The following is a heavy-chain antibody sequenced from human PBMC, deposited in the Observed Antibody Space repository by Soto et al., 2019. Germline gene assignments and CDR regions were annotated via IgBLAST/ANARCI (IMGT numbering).Heavy chain of an antibody. J-gene: IGHJ4*02. Sequence: QITLKESGPTLVKPTQTLTLTCTFSGFSLSTSGVGVGWIRQPPGKDLEWLALMYCDDDKRYSPSRNSRLPIPKHSSKNQVVLTITIMDPVDTATYYGAHMILVVGGFDYWGQGTLVTVFS. D-gene: IGHD3-22*01. V-gene: IGHV2-5*02. CDR2: MYCDDDK. CDR1: GFSLSTSGVG. CDR3: AHMILVVGGFDY.